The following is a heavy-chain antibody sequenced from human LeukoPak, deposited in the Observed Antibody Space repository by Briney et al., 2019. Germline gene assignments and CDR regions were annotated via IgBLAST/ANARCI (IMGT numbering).Heavy chain of an antibody. CDR2: ISAYNGNT. V-gene: IGHV1-18*01. Sequence: ASVKVSCKASGYSFTSYGISWVRQAPGQGLEWMGWISAYNGNTNYAQKLQGRVTMTTDTSTRTAYMELRSLRSDDTAVYYCARDRPSDYAIFGVAGFDPWGQGTLVTVSS. J-gene: IGHJ5*02. D-gene: IGHD3-3*01. CDR1: GYSFTSYG. CDR3: ARDRPSDYAIFGVAGFDP.